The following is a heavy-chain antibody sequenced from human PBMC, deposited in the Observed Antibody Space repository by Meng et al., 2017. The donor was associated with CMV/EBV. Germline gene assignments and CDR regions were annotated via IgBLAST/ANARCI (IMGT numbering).Heavy chain of an antibody. J-gene: IGHJ4*02. D-gene: IGHD2-15*01. V-gene: IGHV3-15*01. Sequence: WMSWVRQAPGKGLEWVGRIKSKTEGGTTDYAAPVNPPFTITQDASKNTLYLQMNSLKTEDTAVYYCTTQMSYGYCSGGSCYGGYFDYWGQGTLVTVSS. CDR3: TTQMSYGYCSGGSCYGGYFDY. CDR1: W. CDR2: IKSKTEGGTT.